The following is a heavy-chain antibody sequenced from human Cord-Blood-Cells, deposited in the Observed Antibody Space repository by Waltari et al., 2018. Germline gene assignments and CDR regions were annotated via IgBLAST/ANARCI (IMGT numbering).Heavy chain of an antibody. D-gene: IGHD6-13*01. CDR1: GYTFTGDY. CDR2: INPNSGGT. Sequence: QVQLVQSGAEVKKPGASVKVSCKASGYTFTGDYMPWVRQSPGQGLEWMGWINPNSGGTNYAQKFQGRVTMTRDTSISTAYMELSRLRSDDTAVYYCARGDSSSWYSSGWYFDYWGQGTLVTVSS. J-gene: IGHJ4*02. CDR3: ARGDSSSWYSSGWYFDY. V-gene: IGHV1-2*02.